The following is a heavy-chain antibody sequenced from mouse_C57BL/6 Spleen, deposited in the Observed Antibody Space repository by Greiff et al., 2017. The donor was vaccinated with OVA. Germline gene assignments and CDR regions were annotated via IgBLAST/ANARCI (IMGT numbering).Heavy chain of an antibody. J-gene: IGHJ3*01. D-gene: IGHD2-5*01. CDR1: GYAFTNYL. V-gene: IGHV1-54*01. CDR3: ARRDYSNYGFAY. CDR2: INPGSGGT. Sequence: QVQLQQSGAELVRPGTSVKVSCKASGYAFTNYLIEWVKQRPGQGLEWIGVINPGSGGTNYNGKFKGKATLTADKSSSTAYMQLSSLTSEDSAVYFCARRDYSNYGFAYWGQGTLVTVSA.